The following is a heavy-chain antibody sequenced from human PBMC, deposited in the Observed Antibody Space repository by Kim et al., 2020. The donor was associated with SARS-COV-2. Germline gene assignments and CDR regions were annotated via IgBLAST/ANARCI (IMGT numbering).Heavy chain of an antibody. D-gene: IGHD3-22*01. V-gene: IGHV3-7*01. CDR2: IKQDGSEK. CDR3: ARTRGYYYYIDY. J-gene: IGHJ4*02. Sequence: GGSLRLSCAASGFTFSSYWMTWVRQAPGKGLEWVANIKQDGSEKYYVDSVKGRFTISRDNAKNSPYLQMNSLRAEDTAVYYCARTRGYYYYIDYWGQGTLVTVSS. CDR1: GFTFSSYW.